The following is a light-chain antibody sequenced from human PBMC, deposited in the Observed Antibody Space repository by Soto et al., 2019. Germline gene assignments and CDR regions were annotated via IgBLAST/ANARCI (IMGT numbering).Light chain of an antibody. Sequence: EIVLTQSPGTLSVSPGERATLSCRASQSVSSSYLAWYQQKPGQAPMLLSYGASSRATGIPDRFSGSGSGTDFTLTISRLEPEDFAVYYCQQYGSSPLTFGGGTKVEIK. CDR3: QQYGSSPLT. J-gene: IGKJ4*01. V-gene: IGKV3-20*01. CDR2: GAS. CDR1: QSVSSSY.